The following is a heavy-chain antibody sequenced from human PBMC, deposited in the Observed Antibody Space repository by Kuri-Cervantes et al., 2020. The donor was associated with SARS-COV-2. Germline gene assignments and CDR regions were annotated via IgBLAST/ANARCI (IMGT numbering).Heavy chain of an antibody. V-gene: IGHV3-21*01. Sequence: GGSLRLSCAASGFTFSSYSMNWVRQAPGKGLEWVSSISSSSSYIYYADSVKGRFTTSRDNANNSLFLQMTSLRAEDTAVYYCARAATAVVTPEGLAYWGQGILVTVSS. J-gene: IGHJ4*02. CDR3: ARAATAVVTPEGLAY. CDR2: ISSSSSYI. CDR1: GFTFSSYS. D-gene: IGHD4-23*01.